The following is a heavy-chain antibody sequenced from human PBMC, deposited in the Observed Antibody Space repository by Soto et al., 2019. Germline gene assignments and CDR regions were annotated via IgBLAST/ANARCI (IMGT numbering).Heavy chain of an antibody. CDR1: GFSLSTSGVG. CDR3: AHRQRMVWFGNDAFDI. V-gene: IGHV2-5*02. CDR2: IYWDDDK. D-gene: IGHD3-10*01. J-gene: IGHJ3*02. Sequence: QITLKESGPTLVKPTQTLTLTCTFSGFSLSTSGVGVGWIRQPPGKALEWLALIYWDDDKRYSPSLKSRLTITKDTTKTQVVLTMTNMDPVDTATYYCAHRQRMVWFGNDAFDIWGQGTMVTVSS.